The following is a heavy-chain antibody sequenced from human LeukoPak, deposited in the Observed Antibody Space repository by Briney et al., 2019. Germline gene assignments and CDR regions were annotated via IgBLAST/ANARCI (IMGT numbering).Heavy chain of an antibody. CDR1: GGSISSSSYY. D-gene: IGHD2-2*01. Sequence: PSETLSLTCTVSGGSISSSSYYWGWIRQPPGEGLEWIGYIYYSGSTNYNPSLKSRVTISVDTSKNQFSLKLSSVTAADTAVYYCARVGCSSTSCHDHYYYYMDVWGKGTTVTISS. J-gene: IGHJ6*03. CDR2: IYYSGST. V-gene: IGHV4-61*05. CDR3: ARVGCSSTSCHDHYYYYMDV.